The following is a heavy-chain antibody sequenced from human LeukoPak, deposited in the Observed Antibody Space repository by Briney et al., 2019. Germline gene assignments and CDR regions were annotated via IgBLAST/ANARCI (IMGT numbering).Heavy chain of an antibody. D-gene: IGHD2-2*02. CDR1: GFTFSNAW. CDR3: TTSRHCSSTSCHRDY. CDR2: IKSKTDGGTT. Sequence: GGSLRLSCAASGFTFSNAWMSWVRQAPGKGLEWVGRIKSKTDGGTTDYAAPVKGRFTISRDDSKNTLYLQMNSLKTEDTAVYYRTTSRHCSSTSCHRDYWGQGTLVTVSS. J-gene: IGHJ4*02. V-gene: IGHV3-15*01.